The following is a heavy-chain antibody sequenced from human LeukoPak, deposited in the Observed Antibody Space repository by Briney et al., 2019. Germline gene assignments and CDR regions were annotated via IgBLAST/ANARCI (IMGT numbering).Heavy chain of an antibody. CDR3: ARLYCSGGSCYHDY. J-gene: IGHJ4*02. Sequence: SVKVSCKASGGTFSSYAISWVRQAPGQGLEWMGGIIPIFGTANYAQKFQGRVTITADEPTSTAYMELSSLRSEDTAVYYCARLYCSGGSCYHDYWGQGTLVTVSS. D-gene: IGHD2-15*01. V-gene: IGHV1-69*01. CDR2: IIPIFGTA. CDR1: GGTFSSYA.